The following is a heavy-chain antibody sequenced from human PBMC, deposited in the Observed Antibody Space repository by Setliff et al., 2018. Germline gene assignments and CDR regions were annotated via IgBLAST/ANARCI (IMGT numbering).Heavy chain of an antibody. D-gene: IGHD3-22*01. CDR1: GYTLSKYY. CDR2: INPSGGLT. J-gene: IGHJ3*02. CDR3: ARDLDYQYYYDSSGRDAFDI. Sequence: ASVKVSCKASGYTLSKYYMHWVRQAPGQGLEWMGIINPSGGLTKYAQKFQGRVTMTSDTSTNTVYLEVSSLRSEDTAVYFCARDLDYQYYYDSSGRDAFDIWGQGTMVTVSS. V-gene: IGHV1-46*01.